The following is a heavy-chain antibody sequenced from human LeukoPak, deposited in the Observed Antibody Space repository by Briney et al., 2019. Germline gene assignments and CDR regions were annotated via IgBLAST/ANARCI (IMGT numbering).Heavy chain of an antibody. CDR1: GFTFSSYA. CDR2: ISGSGGST. Sequence: GGSLRLSCAASGFTFSSYAMSWVCQAPGKGLEWVSAISGSGGSTYYADSVKGRFTISRDNSKNTLYLQMNSLRAEDTAVYYCAKDRNPYCSGGSCYSGFPFDIWGQGTMVTVSS. CDR3: AKDRNPYCSGGSCYSGFPFDI. V-gene: IGHV3-23*01. D-gene: IGHD2-15*01. J-gene: IGHJ3*02.